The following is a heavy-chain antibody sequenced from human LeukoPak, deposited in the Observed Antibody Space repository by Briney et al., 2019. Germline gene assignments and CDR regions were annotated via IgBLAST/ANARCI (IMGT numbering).Heavy chain of an antibody. J-gene: IGHJ4*02. V-gene: IGHV4-61*02. CDR3: ARGWGTSLAPEPTFGF. CDR2: ISASGST. CDR1: DGSISSPTYS. Sequence: SQTLSLTCTVSDGSISSPTYSWSWIRQPAGKGLEWLGRISASGSTNYNPSLKSRVNMSVDMSKRQFSLSLSSVTAADTAVYYCARGWGTSLAPEPTFGFWGQGTLVTVSS. D-gene: IGHD3-16*01.